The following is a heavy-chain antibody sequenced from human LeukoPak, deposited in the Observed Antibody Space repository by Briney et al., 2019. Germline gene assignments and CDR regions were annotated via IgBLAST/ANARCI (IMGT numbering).Heavy chain of an antibody. D-gene: IGHD1-7*01. CDR2: ISYGGSNK. J-gene: IGHJ3*01. CDR1: GFTFSSYG. Sequence: GGSLRLSCAASGFTFSSYGMHWVRQAPGKGLEWVAVISYGGSNKYYADSVKGRFTISRDNSKNTLYLQMTSLRAEDTAVYYCARRTFPNDAFDVWGQGTVVTVSS. CDR3: ARRTFPNDAFDV. V-gene: IGHV3-30*03.